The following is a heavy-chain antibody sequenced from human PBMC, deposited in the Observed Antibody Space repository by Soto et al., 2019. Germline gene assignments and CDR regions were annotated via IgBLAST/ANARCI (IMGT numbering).Heavy chain of an antibody. J-gene: IGHJ4*02. CDR1: GGSFSGYY. V-gene: IGHV4-34*01. D-gene: IGHD6-19*01. Sequence: PSETLSLTCAVYGGSFSGYYWSWIRQPPGKGLEWIGEINHSGSTNYNPSLKSRVTISVDTSKNQFSLKLSSVTAADTAVYYCARVGAGNNDYWGQGTLVTVSS. CDR3: ARVGAGNNDY. CDR2: INHSGST.